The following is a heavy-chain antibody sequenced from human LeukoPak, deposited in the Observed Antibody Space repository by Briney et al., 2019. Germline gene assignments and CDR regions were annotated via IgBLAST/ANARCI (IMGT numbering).Heavy chain of an antibody. J-gene: IGHJ4*02. D-gene: IGHD3-10*01. CDR3: ARVAFYGFPDF. CDR1: GGSISSSSYY. V-gene: IGHV4-39*07. CDR2: IYYSGST. Sequence: PSETLSLTCTVSGGSISSSSYYWGWIRQPPGKGLEWIGSIYYSGSTYYNPSLKSRVTISVDTSKNQFSLKLSSVTAADTAVYYCARVAFYGFPDFWGQGTLVTVSS.